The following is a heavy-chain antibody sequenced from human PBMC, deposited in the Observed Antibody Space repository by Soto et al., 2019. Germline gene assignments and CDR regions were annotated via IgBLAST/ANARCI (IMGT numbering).Heavy chain of an antibody. D-gene: IGHD2-15*01. CDR3: ARLIVVGVERHERLLDL. J-gene: IGHJ5*02. Sequence: SETLSLTCTVSGGSISRGGYYWSWIRQHPGKGLEWIGYIYYSGSTYYNPSLKSRVTISVDTSKNQFSLKLSSVTAADTAVYYCARLIVVGVERHERLLDLWGQGTLVTVSS. CDR2: IYYSGST. V-gene: IGHV4-31*03. CDR1: GGSISRGGYY.